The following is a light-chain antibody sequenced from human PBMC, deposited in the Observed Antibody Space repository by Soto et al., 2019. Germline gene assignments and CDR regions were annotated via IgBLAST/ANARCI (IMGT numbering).Light chain of an antibody. V-gene: IGKV1-12*01. Sequence: DIRMTQSPSSVSASVGDRVTITCRASQDISSWLAWYQQKPGKAPSLLIYASSSLQSGVPSRFSGSRSGTYFTLTISNLQSEDSATYYCQQTNSFPRTFGGGTKVEIK. J-gene: IGKJ4*01. CDR2: ASS. CDR3: QQTNSFPRT. CDR1: QDISSW.